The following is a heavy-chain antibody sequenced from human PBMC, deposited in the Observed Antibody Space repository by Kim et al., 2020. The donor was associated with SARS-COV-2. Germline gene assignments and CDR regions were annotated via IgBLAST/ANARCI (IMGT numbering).Heavy chain of an antibody. CDR1: GYTLTELS. D-gene: IGHD6-19*01. Sequence: ASVKVSCKVSGYTLTELSMHWVRQAPGKGLEWMGGFDPEDGETIYAQKFQGRVTMTEDTSTDTAYMELSSLRSEDTAVYYCATGLQPGIAVAGPSAYYYYSDMDARGQGATVTVSS. J-gene: IGHJ6*02. CDR3: ATGLQPGIAVAGPSAYYYYSDMDA. CDR2: FDPEDGET. V-gene: IGHV1-24*01.